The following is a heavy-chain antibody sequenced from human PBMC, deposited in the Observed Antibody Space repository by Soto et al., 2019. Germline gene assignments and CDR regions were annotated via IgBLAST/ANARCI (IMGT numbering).Heavy chain of an antibody. CDR2: INAGNGNT. CDR3: ARSSYYYDSSGYYGRLDP. D-gene: IGHD3-22*01. Sequence: GASVKVSCKASGYTFTSYAMHWVRQAPGQRLEWMGWINAGNGNTKYSQKFQGRVTITRDTSASTAYMELSSLRSEDTAVYYCARSSYYYDSSGYYGRLDPWGQGTLVTVSS. J-gene: IGHJ5*02. CDR1: GYTFTSYA. V-gene: IGHV1-3*01.